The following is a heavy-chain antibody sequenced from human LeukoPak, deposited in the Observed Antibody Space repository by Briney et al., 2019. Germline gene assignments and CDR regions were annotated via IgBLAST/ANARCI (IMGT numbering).Heavy chain of an antibody. CDR1: GGSISSSSYY. CDR2: LYYSGST. Sequence: SETLSLTCTVSGGSISSSSYYWGWIRQPPGKGLEWIGSLYYSGSTYYNPSLKSRVTISLDTSKNQFSLKLSSVTAADTAAYYCASRGSGWLQYNWFDPWGQGTLVTVSS. V-gene: IGHV4-39*07. CDR3: ASRGSGWLQYNWFDP. D-gene: IGHD6-19*01. J-gene: IGHJ5*02.